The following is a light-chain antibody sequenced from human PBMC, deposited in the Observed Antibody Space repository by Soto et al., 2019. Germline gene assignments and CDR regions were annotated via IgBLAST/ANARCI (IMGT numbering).Light chain of an antibody. J-gene: IGKJ1*01. CDR3: QQYGSSGT. CDR2: GAS. Sequence: EIVLTQSPGTLSLSPGERATLSFRASQSVSNNYLAWYQQKPGQAPRLLIYGASTRATGIPARFSGSGSGTDFTLTISRLEPEDFAVYYCQQYGSSGTFGQGTKVDIK. V-gene: IGKV3-20*01. CDR1: QSVSNNY.